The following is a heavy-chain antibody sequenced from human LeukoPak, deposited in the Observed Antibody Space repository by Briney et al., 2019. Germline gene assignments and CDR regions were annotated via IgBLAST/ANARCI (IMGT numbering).Heavy chain of an antibody. V-gene: IGHV4-61*02. D-gene: IGHD3-22*01. J-gene: IGHJ1*01. CDR2: IYTSGST. Sequence: SQTLSPTCTVSGGSISSGSYYWSWIRQPAGKGLEWIGRIYTSGSTNYNPSLKSRVTISVDTSKNQFPLKLSSVTAADTAVYYCARSPATYYYDSSGYYYVYFQHWGQGTLVTVSS. CDR1: GGSISSGSYY. CDR3: ARSPATYYYDSSGYYYVYFQH.